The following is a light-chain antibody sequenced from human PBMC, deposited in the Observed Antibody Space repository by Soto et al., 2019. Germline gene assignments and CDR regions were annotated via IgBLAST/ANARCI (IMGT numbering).Light chain of an antibody. Sequence: QSVLTQPASVSGSPGQSITISCTGTSRDIGGYKSASWYQQHPGKAHKLLIYNVSNRPSGIFYRFSGSWFGDTASLTISGLQAEDEADYYCSSYTSTSTYVFGTGTKVTVL. V-gene: IGLV2-14*03. CDR3: SSYTSTSTYV. CDR1: SRDIGGYKS. CDR2: NVS. J-gene: IGLJ1*01.